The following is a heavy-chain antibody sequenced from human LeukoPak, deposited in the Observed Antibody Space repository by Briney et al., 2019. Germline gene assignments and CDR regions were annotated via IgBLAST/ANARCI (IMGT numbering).Heavy chain of an antibody. J-gene: IGHJ4*02. CDR2: ISSSRSYI. Sequence: PGGSLRLSCAASGFTFSSYTMHWVRQAPGKGLEWVSSISSSRSYIYYADSVKGRFTISRDNTMNSLFLQMNSLRAEDTAVYYCAPALSLYDYIYFDCWGQGTLVTVSS. D-gene: IGHD5-12*01. CDR3: APALSLYDYIYFDC. CDR1: GFTFSSYT. V-gene: IGHV3-21*01.